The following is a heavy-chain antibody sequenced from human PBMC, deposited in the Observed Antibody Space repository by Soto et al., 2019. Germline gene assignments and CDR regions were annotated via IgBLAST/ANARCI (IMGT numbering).Heavy chain of an antibody. Sequence: PGGSLRLSCAASGFTFSSYWMHWVRQAPGKGLEWVSRISGNGSSTNYADSVKGRFTISRDNAKNTLYLQMNSLRAEDTAVYYCAKENGYSSSWFEFDYWGQGTLVTVSS. CDR1: GFTFSSYW. J-gene: IGHJ4*02. CDR2: ISGNGSST. V-gene: IGHV3-74*01. CDR3: AKENGYSSSWFEFDY. D-gene: IGHD6-13*01.